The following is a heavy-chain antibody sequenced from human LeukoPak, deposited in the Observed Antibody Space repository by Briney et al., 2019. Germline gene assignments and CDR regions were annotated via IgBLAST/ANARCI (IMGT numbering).Heavy chain of an antibody. CDR3: ARPRAMTTGVGRYFDL. Sequence: GGSPRLSCGASGFTFTSYAMSWIRQAPGKGLEWVSAINGGGENTYYGDSVKGRFTISRDNSKNTLYLQTNSLRAEDTATYYCARPRAMTTGVGRYFDLWGRGTLVTVSS. D-gene: IGHD1-1*01. CDR1: GFTFTSYA. CDR2: INGGGENT. V-gene: IGHV3-23*01. J-gene: IGHJ2*01.